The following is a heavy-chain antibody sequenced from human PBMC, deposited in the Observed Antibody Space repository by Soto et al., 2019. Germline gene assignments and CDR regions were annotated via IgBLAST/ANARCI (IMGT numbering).Heavy chain of an antibody. CDR3: ARDAAAGLNDY. V-gene: IGHV1-18*01. CDR2: ISAYNGNT. J-gene: IGHJ4*02. D-gene: IGHD6-13*01. Sequence: ASVKVSCKASGYTFTSYGISWVRQAPGQGLEWMGWISAYNGNTKYVQKFQGRVTMTTDTSTSTAYMELRSLRSDDTAVYYCARDAAAGLNDYWGQGILVTVSS. CDR1: GYTFTSYG.